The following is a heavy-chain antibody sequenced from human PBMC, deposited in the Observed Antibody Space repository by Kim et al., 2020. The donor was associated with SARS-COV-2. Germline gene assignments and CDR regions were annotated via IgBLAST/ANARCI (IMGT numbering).Heavy chain of an antibody. D-gene: IGHD3-10*01. J-gene: IGHJ4*02. CDR3: ARGGIHRVRGVFDY. Sequence: PSFKSRVTISVDTSKNQFSLKLSSVTAADTAVYYCARGGIHRVRGVFDYWGQGTLVTVSS. V-gene: IGHV4-34*01.